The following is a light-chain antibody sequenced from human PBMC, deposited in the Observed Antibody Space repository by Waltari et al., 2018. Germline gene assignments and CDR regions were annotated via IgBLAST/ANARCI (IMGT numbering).Light chain of an antibody. CDR1: GSDVGGYNY. Sequence: QSALTQPPSASGSPGQSVTISCTGTGSDVGGYNYVSWYQQHPGKAPKLLVYEVTNRPPGVPDRFSGSRSGNTASLTVSGLQAEDDADYFCSSYAGSNIVFGPGTRVTVL. J-gene: IGLJ1*01. V-gene: IGLV2-8*01. CDR3: SSYAGSNIV. CDR2: EVT.